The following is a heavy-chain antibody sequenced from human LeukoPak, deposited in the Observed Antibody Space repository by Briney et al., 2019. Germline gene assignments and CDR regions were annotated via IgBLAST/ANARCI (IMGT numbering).Heavy chain of an antibody. Sequence: GSLRLSCAASGFTFSSYSMNWVRQAPGKGLEWVSYISSSSSTIYYADSVKGRFTISRDNAKNSLYLQMNSLRDEDTAVYYCARADYYDFWSGYYTGYYYYGMDVWGQGTTVTVSS. CDR2: ISSSSSTI. D-gene: IGHD3-3*01. CDR1: GFTFSSYS. V-gene: IGHV3-48*02. J-gene: IGHJ6*02. CDR3: ARADYYDFWSGYYTGYYYYGMDV.